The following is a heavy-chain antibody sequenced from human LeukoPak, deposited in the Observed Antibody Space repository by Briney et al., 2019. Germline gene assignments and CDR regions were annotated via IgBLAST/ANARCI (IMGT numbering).Heavy chain of an antibody. D-gene: IGHD2-2*01. J-gene: IGHJ2*01. CDR1: GYSISSGYY. CDR2: IYHSGSN. V-gene: IGHV4-38-2*01. CDR3: ASPYCSSTSCYPEWYFDL. Sequence: PSETLSLTCAVSGYSISSGYYWGWIRQPPGKGLEWIGSIYHSGSNYYNPSLKSRVNISVDTSKNQFSLKLSSVTAADTAVYYCASPYCSSTSCYPEWYFDLWGRGTLVTVSS.